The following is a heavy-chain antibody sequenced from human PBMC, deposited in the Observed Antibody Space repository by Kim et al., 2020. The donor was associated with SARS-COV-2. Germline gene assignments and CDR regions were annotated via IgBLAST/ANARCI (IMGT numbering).Heavy chain of an antibody. CDR2: ISSSSSYI. CDR1: GFTFSSYS. D-gene: IGHD2-2*02. J-gene: IGHJ4*02. V-gene: IGHV3-21*01. Sequence: GGSLRLSCAASGFTFSSYSMNWVRQAPGKGLEWVSSISSSSSYIYYADSVKGRFTISRDNAKNSLYLQMNSLRAEDTAVYYCAEDTYCRSTSCYRGGFDYWGQGTLVTVSS. CDR3: AEDTYCRSTSCYRGGFDY.